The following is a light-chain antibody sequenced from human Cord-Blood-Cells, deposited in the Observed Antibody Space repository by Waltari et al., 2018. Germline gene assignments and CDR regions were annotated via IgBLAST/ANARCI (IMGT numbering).Light chain of an antibody. Sequence: QSALTQPASVSGSPGQSITIPCTGTSSAVGGFNFVPWYQQHPGKAPKPMIYDVSNRPSGVSNRFSGSKSGNTASLTISGLQAEDEADYYCSSYTSSSTWVFGGGTKLTVL. CDR1: SSAVGGFNF. CDR3: SSYTSSSTWV. CDR2: DVS. J-gene: IGLJ3*02. V-gene: IGLV2-14*03.